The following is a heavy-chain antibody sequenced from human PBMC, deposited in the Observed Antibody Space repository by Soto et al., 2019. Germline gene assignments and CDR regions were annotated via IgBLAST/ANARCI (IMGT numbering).Heavy chain of an antibody. CDR1: GFTFSSYA. CDR3: ARRYSYGYYYYMDV. D-gene: IGHD5-18*01. CDR2: ISGSGGST. V-gene: IGHV3-23*01. J-gene: IGHJ6*03. Sequence: EVQLLESGGGLVQPGGSLRLSCAASGFTFSSYAMSWVRQAPGKGLEWVSAISGSGGSTYYADSVKGRFTISRDNSKNRLYLQMNSLRAEDTAVYYCARRYSYGYYYYMDVWGKGTTVTVSS.